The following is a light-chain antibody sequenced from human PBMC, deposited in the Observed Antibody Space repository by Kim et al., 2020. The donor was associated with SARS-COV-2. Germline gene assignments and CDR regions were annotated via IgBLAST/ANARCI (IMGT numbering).Light chain of an antibody. CDR1: RSIGTS. CDR2: DAS. Sequence: EIVLTQSPATLSLSPGGRGTLSCRASRSIGTSLAWFQHKPGQAPRLLIHDASYRAAGVSGRFSGSGSGTDFTLTITSLQAEEFAVYYCQQREDWPLSFGGGTKVDIK. V-gene: IGKV3-11*01. CDR3: QQREDWPLS. J-gene: IGKJ4*01.